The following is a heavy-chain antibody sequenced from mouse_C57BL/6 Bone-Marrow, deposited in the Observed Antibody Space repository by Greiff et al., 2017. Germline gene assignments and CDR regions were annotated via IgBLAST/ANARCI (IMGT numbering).Heavy chain of an antibody. V-gene: IGHV1-26*01. CDR2: INPNNGGT. CDR3: ARGEMDPFDY. Sequence: EVQLQQSGPELVKPGASVKISCKASGYTFTDYYMNWVKQSHGKSLEWIGDINPNNGGTSYNQKFKGKATLTVDKSSSTAYMELRSLTSEDSAVYYCARGEMDPFDYWGQGTTLTVSS. CDR1: GYTFTDYY. J-gene: IGHJ2*01.